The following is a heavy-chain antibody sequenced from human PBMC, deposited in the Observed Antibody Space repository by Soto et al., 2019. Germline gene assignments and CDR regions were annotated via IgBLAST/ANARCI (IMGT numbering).Heavy chain of an antibody. CDR2: IYYSGST. D-gene: IGHD5-18*01. CDR1: GGSISSSSYY. CDR3: AMGDTAMVTGFHY. Sequence: PSETLSLTCTVSGGSISSSSYYWGWIRQPPGKGLESIGSIYYSGSTYYNPSLKSRVTISVDTSKNQSSLKLSSVTAADTAVYYCAMGDTAMVTGFHYWGQGTLVTVSS. V-gene: IGHV4-39*01. J-gene: IGHJ4*02.